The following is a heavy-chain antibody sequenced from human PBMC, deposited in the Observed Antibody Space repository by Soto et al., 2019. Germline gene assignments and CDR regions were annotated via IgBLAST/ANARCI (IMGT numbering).Heavy chain of an antibody. CDR1: GYTFTSYG. CDR2: ISAYNGNT. Sequence: ASVKVSCKASGYTFTSYGISWVRQAPGQGLEWMGWISAYNGNTNYAQKLQGRVTMTTDTSTSTAYIELRSLRSDDTAVYYCARATGSSSDPYYFDYWGQGTLVTVSS. J-gene: IGHJ4*02. V-gene: IGHV1-18*04. D-gene: IGHD6-6*01. CDR3: ARATGSSSDPYYFDY.